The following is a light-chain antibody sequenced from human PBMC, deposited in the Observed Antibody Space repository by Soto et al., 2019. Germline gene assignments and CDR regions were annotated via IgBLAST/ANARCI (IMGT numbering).Light chain of an antibody. Sequence: DIPLTQSPSFLSASVGDRVTVTCRASQDISSYLAWYQQKSGKAPKLLIYAASTLQSGVPSRFSGSGYGTEFTLTISSLQPEDFDTYYCQQVKSYPLNFGGGTKVEIK. J-gene: IGKJ4*01. V-gene: IGKV1-9*01. CDR1: QDISSY. CDR2: AAS. CDR3: QQVKSYPLN.